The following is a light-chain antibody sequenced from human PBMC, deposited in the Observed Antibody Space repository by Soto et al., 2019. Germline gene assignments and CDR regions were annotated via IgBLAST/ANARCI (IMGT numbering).Light chain of an antibody. CDR1: QYISNY. CDR2: TAS. Sequence: DIKMTQSPSSLSASVGDRVTITCRASQYISNYLNWYQQKSGTAPKLLIHTASTLRSGVPSSFSGRGSGPDFTLTISSVQPDDFAIYFCQQSYSTPPTFGQGTTLEIK. J-gene: IGKJ2*01. CDR3: QQSYSTPPT. V-gene: IGKV1-39*01.